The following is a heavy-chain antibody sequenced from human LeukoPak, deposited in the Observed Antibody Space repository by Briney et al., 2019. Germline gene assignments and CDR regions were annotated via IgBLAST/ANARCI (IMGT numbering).Heavy chain of an antibody. CDR1: GYTFTGYY. Sequence: GASVKVSCKASGYTFTGYYMHWVRQAPGQGLEWMGWINPNSGGTNYAQKFQGRVTMTRDTSISTAYMELSRLRSDDTAVYYCARGALSWQQLAPVDVWGKGTTVTVSS. CDR2: INPNSGGT. V-gene: IGHV1-2*02. D-gene: IGHD6-13*01. CDR3: ARGALSWQQLAPVDV. J-gene: IGHJ6*04.